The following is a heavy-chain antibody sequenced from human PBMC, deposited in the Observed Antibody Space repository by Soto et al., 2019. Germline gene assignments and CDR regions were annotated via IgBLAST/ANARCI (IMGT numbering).Heavy chain of an antibody. CDR3: ARDRSTMIVVGPMDV. CDR1: GYTFTSYG. Sequence: ASVKVSCKASGYTFTSYGISWVRQAPGQGLEWMGWISAYNGNTNYAQKLQGRVTMTTDTSTSTAYMELRSLRSDDTAVYYCARDRSTMIVVGPMDVCGHGTTVTVSS. V-gene: IGHV1-18*01. CDR2: ISAYNGNT. D-gene: IGHD3-22*01. J-gene: IGHJ6*02.